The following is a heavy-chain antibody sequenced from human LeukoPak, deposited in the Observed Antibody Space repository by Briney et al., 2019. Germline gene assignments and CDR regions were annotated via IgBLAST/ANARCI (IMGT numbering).Heavy chain of an antibody. CDR2: ISSDGNNK. V-gene: IGHV3-30-3*01. Sequence: GGSLRLSCAASGFTFSSYAMHWVRQAPGKGLEWVAVISSDGNNKYYADSVKGRFTISRDNSKNALYLLMNSLRTEDTAVYYCPRDLGGNYGTFDYWGQGTLVTVSS. D-gene: IGHD1-26*01. J-gene: IGHJ4*02. CDR1: GFTFSSYA. CDR3: PRDLGGNYGTFDY.